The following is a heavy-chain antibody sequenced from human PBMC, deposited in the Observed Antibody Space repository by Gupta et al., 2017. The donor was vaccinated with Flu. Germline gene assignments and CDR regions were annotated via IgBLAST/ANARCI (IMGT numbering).Heavy chain of an antibody. V-gene: IGHV3-23*01. J-gene: IGHJ5*02. Sequence: SWFRQAPGRGLQWVSAISGSGASTYYANSVKGRFTISRDNSKNTLYLQMNSLKAEDTAIYYCAKDVTKWSDSSGYYDWFDPWGQGSLVTVSS. CDR2: ISGSGAST. CDR3: AKDVTKWSDSSGYYDWFDP. D-gene: IGHD3-22*01.